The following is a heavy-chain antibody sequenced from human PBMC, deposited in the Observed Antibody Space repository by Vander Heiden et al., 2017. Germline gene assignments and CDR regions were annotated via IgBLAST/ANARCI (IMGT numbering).Heavy chain of an antibody. J-gene: IGHJ6*02. CDR3: ARRSSNYFYGMDV. CDR1: GVPFSTYS. CDR2: ISSSSSTI. Sequence: EVQLVESGGGLVQPGGSLRLPCAAAGVPFSTYSMNWVRQAPGKGLEWVSYISSSSSTISYADSVKGRFTISRDNAKNSLYLQMHSLRDEDTAVYYCARRSSNYFYGMDVWGQGTTVTVSS. D-gene: IGHD4-4*01. V-gene: IGHV3-48*02.